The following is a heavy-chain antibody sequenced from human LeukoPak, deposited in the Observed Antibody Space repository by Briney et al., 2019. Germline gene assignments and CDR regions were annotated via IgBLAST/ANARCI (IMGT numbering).Heavy chain of an antibody. CDR2: IKQDGSGK. D-gene: IGHD5-24*01. Sequence: GGSLRLSCAASGFTFSNYWMIWVRQAPGKGLEWVGNIKQDGSGKRYADSVRGRFSISRDNAQTSLYLQMSSLRAEDTAVYYCARASDPWLQLTWGQGTLVTVSS. V-gene: IGHV3-7*05. CDR3: ARASDPWLQLT. CDR1: GFTFSNYW. J-gene: IGHJ5*02.